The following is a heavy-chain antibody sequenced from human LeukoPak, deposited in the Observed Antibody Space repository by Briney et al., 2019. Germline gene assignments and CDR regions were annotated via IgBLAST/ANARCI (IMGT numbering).Heavy chain of an antibody. V-gene: IGHV3-48*01. CDR1: GFSFSTYS. CDR3: ARARYYDSSGYSDY. Sequence: AGGSLRLSCAASGFSFSTYSMNWVRQAPEKGLEWLSYISTSSSTINYADSVKGRFTISRDNAENSLYLQMNSLRAEDTAVYYCARARYYDSSGYSDYWGQGTLVTVSS. J-gene: IGHJ4*02. D-gene: IGHD3-22*01. CDR2: ISTSSSTI.